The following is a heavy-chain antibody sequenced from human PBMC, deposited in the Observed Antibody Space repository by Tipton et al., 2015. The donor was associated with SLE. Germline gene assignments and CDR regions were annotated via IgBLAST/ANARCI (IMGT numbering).Heavy chain of an antibody. Sequence: TLSLTCTVSGASVTSGSFYWSWIRQPAGKGLESIGHIYTSGSTHYNPSLKSRVTISLDTSKNRISLTLTSVTAADTAVYYCARDRYDADALDIWGTGTRVTVSS. CDR1: GASVTSGSFY. J-gene: IGHJ3*02. V-gene: IGHV4-61*09. CDR2: IYTSGST. D-gene: IGHD3-16*01. CDR3: ARDRYDADALDI.